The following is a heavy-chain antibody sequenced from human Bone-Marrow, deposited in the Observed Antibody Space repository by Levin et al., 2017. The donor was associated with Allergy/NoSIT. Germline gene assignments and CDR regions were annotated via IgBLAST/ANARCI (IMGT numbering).Heavy chain of an antibody. D-gene: IGHD5-18*01. CDR1: GYTFIDYY. CDR3: ARRTPDSNYGYSFDF. J-gene: IGHJ4*02. V-gene: IGHV1-2*02. CDR2: INPNSGGT. Sequence: ASVKVSCRASGYTFIDYYIHWVRQAPGQGLEYMGWINPNSGGTDYAEKFQGRVTMTRDTSITTAYMELSRLTSDDTSVYYCARRTPDSNYGYSFDFWGQGTLVTVSS.